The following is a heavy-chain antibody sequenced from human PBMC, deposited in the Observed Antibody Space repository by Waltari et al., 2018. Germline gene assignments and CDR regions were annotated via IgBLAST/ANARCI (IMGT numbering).Heavy chain of an antibody. Sequence: EVQLVQSGAEVKKPGATVKISCKASGYTFTDYYMHWVQQAPGKGLEWMGRVDPEDGETIYAEKCQGRVTITADTSTDTAYMELSSLRSEDTAVYYCATQLRFLEWLPDDYWGQGTLVTVSS. CDR1: GYTFTDYY. V-gene: IGHV1-69-2*01. J-gene: IGHJ4*02. CDR3: ATQLRFLEWLPDDY. CDR2: VDPEDGET. D-gene: IGHD3-3*01.